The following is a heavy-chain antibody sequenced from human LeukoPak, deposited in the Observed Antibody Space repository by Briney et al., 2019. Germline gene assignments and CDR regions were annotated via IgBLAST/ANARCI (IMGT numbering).Heavy chain of an antibody. J-gene: IGHJ4*02. CDR2: IKQDGREK. V-gene: IGHV3-7*05. D-gene: IGHD1-26*01. CDR3: ASFMGGSYSHFDY. Sequence: GGSLRLSCAASGFTFSRYWMSWVRQAPGKGLEWVANIKQDGREKYYVDSVRGRFTISRDNAENPLYLQMSSLRAEDTAVYYCASFMGGSYSHFDYWGQGTLVTVSS. CDR1: GFTFSRYW.